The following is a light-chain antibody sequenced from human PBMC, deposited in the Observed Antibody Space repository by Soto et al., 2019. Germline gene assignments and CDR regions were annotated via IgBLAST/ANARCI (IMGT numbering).Light chain of an antibody. CDR3: QQYNTFWT. J-gene: IGKJ1*01. CDR1: QSISSW. CDR2: DVS. Sequence: DIQMTPSPSTPSPPLGARVTIPCRASQSISSWLAWYQQKPGKAPKLLIYDVSSLESGVPSRFSGSGSGTEFSLTISSLQPDDFATYYCQQYNTFWTFGQGTKVDIK. V-gene: IGKV1-5*01.